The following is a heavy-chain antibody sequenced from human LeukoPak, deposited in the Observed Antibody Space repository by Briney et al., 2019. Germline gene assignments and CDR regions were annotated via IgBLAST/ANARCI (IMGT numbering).Heavy chain of an antibody. Sequence: ASVKVSCKASGYTFTGYYMHWVRQAPGQGLEWMGWINPNSGGTNYAQKFQGRVTMTRDTSISTAYMELSRLRSDDTAVYYCARWMDFWSGYYTNAFDIWGQGTMVTVSS. CDR1: GYTFTGYY. CDR2: INPNSGGT. D-gene: IGHD3-3*01. J-gene: IGHJ3*02. CDR3: ARWMDFWSGYYTNAFDI. V-gene: IGHV1-2*02.